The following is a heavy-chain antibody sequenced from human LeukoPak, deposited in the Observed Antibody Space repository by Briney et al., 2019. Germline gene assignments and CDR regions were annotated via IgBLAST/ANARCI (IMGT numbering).Heavy chain of an antibody. V-gene: IGHV3-64*02. CDR3: ARLFSGYDSYDY. CDR2: ISSNGGRT. Sequence: PGGSLRLSCEASGFTFSSYAMHWVRQAPGKGLEYVSAISSNGGRTYYADSVKGRFTISRDNSKDTLYLQMDSLRAEDMAVYYCARLFSGYDSYDYWGQGTLVTVSS. J-gene: IGHJ4*02. CDR1: GFTFSSYA. D-gene: IGHD5-12*01.